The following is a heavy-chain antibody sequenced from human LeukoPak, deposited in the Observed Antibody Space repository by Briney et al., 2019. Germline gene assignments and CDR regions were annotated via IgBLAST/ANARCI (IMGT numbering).Heavy chain of an antibody. Sequence: ASVKVSCKASGYTFTGYYMHWVRQAPGQGLEWMGRINPNSGGTNYAQKFQGRVTMTRDTSISTAYMELSRLRSDDTAVYYCARGGGTVTMIVVAIPDWGQGTLVTVSS. J-gene: IGHJ4*02. V-gene: IGHV1-2*06. CDR1: GYTFTGYY. D-gene: IGHD3-22*01. CDR3: ARGGGTVTMIVVAIPD. CDR2: INPNSGGT.